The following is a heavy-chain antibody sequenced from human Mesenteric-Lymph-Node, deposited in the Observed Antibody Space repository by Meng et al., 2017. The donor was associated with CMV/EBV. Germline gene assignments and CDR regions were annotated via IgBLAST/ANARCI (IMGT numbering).Heavy chain of an antibody. CDR2: ISYDGSNK. V-gene: IGHV3-30*04. CDR3: ARDLRFLEWQPHYYYGMDV. CDR1: GFTFSSYE. D-gene: IGHD3-3*01. Sequence: GGSLRLSCAASGFTFSSYEMNWVRQAPGKGLEWVAVISYDGSNKYYADSVKGRFTISRDNSKNTLYLQMNSLRAEDTAVYYCARDLRFLEWQPHYYYGMDVWGQGTTVTVSS. J-gene: IGHJ6*02.